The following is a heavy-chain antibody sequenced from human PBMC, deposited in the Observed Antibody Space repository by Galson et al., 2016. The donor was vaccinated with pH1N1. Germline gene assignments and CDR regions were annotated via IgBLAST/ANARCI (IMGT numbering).Heavy chain of an antibody. CDR3: AKGASAAATLDY. Sequence: FLRLSCAASGLPFSTHGMHWVRQAPGKGLEWLDVISFHGENIPYADSVKGRVTISRANSKNTLFLQMSRLRSQDTAVYYCAKGASAAATLDYWGRGTLLTVSS. J-gene: IGHJ4*02. CDR2: ISFHGENI. CDR1: GLPFSTHG. D-gene: IGHD6-13*01. V-gene: IGHV3-30*18.